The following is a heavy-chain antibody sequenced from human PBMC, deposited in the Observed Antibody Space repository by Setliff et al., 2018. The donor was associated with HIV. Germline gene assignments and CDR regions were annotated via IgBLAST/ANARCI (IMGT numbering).Heavy chain of an antibody. Sequence: SETLSLTCTVSGGPFSSSSYYWGWIRQPPGKGLEWIGSLRPSGNTYYNPSLKSRVTISVDTSKNQFSLNLSSVTAADTAVYYCARGGFYYYYDSSGYHNTWGQGTLVTVSS. CDR1: GGPFSSSSYY. J-gene: IGHJ5*02. D-gene: IGHD3-22*01. CDR2: LRPSGNT. CDR3: ARGGFYYYYDSSGYHNT. V-gene: IGHV4-39*01.